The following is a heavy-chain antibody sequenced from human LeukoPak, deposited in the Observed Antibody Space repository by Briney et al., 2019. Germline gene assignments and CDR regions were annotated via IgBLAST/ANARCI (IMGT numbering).Heavy chain of an antibody. Sequence: SVKVSCRASGGTFSSYAISWVRQAPGQGLEWMGGIIPIFGTANYAQKFQGRVTITADESTSTAYVELSSLRSEDTAVYYCARAGSRTTPIGVWGQGTTVTVSS. J-gene: IGHJ6*02. CDR1: GGTFSSYA. V-gene: IGHV1-69*01. CDR3: ARAGSRTTPIGV. CDR2: IIPIFGTA. D-gene: IGHD1/OR15-1a*01.